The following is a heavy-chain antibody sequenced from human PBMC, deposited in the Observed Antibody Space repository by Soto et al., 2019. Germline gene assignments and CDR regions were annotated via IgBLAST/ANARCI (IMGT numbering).Heavy chain of an antibody. CDR1: GYSFTTYY. J-gene: IGHJ6*03. D-gene: IGHD3-16*01. CDR2: INPSSGTT. Sequence: VASVKVSCKASGYSFTTYYIQWVRHAPGQGLEWLGIINPSSGTTRYAQNFQGRVTLTRDTSTSTVYMELSGLRSDDTAVYYCARVTLYPLRNMDVWGKGTTVTVSS. CDR3: ARVTLYPLRNMDV. V-gene: IGHV1-46*01.